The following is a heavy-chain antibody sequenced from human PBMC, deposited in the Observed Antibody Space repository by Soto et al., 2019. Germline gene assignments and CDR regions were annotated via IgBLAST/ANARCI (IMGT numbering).Heavy chain of an antibody. J-gene: IGHJ4*02. CDR1: GFAFNNYG. CDR3: AREDSIIIPPASDF. D-gene: IGHD2-2*01. CDR2: ISKSDYT. Sequence: VASLRLSCTHPGFAFNNYGINWIRQAPWNGLEWVSSISKSDYTYYSDSVEGRVTISRDNAKSSVSLQMNTLRVEDTALYYCAREDSIIIPPASDFWGQGNLVNVS. V-gene: IGHV3-21*01.